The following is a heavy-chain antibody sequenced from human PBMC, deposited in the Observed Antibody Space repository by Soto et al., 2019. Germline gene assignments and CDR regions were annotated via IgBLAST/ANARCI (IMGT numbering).Heavy chain of an antibody. V-gene: IGHV4-59*01. Sequence: SETLSLTCTVSGDSISSYYWSWIRQPPGKGLEWIGYIYYSGSTNYNPSLKSRVTISVDTSKNQFSLKLSSVTAADTAVYYCARESDTAMVKSSYYYGMDFWGQGTTVTVSS. D-gene: IGHD5-18*01. CDR1: GDSISSYY. J-gene: IGHJ6*02. CDR3: ARESDTAMVKSSYYYGMDF. CDR2: IYYSGST.